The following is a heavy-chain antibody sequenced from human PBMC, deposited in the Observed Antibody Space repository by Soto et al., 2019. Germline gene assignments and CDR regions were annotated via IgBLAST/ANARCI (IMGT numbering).Heavy chain of an antibody. V-gene: IGHV3-30-3*01. CDR1: GFTFSSYA. CDR3: ANPLAAAPDY. Sequence: QVQLVESGGGVVQPGRSLRLSCAASGFTFSSYAMHWVRQAPGKGLEWVAVISYDGSNKYYADSVKGRFTISRDNSKNTLYLQMNSLRAEDTAVYYGANPLAAAPDYWGQGTLVTVSS. J-gene: IGHJ4*02. D-gene: IGHD6-13*01. CDR2: ISYDGSNK.